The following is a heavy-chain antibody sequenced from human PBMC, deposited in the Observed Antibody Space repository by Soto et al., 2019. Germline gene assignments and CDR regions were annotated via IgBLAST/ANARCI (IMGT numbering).Heavy chain of an antibody. CDR3: VKGDWKGYL. V-gene: IGHV3-23*01. Sequence: EVQLLESGGGLVQPGGSLRLSCAASGFTFSTYAMKWVRQAPGNGLEWVSAISGSGGSIHYADSVKGRFTISRDNSKNTLYLQMNSLRYEDTVVYHCVKGDWKGYLWGQGTTVTVSS. J-gene: IGHJ6*02. CDR2: ISGSGGSI. CDR1: GFTFSTYA. D-gene: IGHD1-1*01.